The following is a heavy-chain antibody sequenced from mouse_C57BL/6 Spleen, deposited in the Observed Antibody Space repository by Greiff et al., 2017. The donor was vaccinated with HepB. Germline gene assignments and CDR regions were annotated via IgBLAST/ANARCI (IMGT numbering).Heavy chain of an antibody. V-gene: IGHV1-66*01. J-gene: IGHJ2*01. CDR3: ARPFITTVVGGFDY. Sequence: QVQLKESGPELVKPGASVKISCKASGYSFTSYYIHWVKQRPGQGLEWIGWIYPGSGNTKYNEKFKGKATLTADPSSSTAYMQLSSLTSEDSAVYYCARPFITTVVGGFDYWGQGTTLTVSS. D-gene: IGHD1-1*01. CDR1: GYSFTSYY. CDR2: IYPGSGNT.